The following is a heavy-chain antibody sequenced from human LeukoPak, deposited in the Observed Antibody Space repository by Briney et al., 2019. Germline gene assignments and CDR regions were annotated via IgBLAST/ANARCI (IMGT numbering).Heavy chain of an antibody. Sequence: PGGSLRLSCAASGFTFSSYSMNWVRQAPGKGLEWVSSISSSSSYIYYADSVKGRFTISRDNAKNSLYLQMNSLRAEDTAVYYCARDRGGGRYFELDAFDIWGQGTMVTVSS. V-gene: IGHV3-21*01. CDR2: ISSSSSYI. J-gene: IGHJ3*02. CDR3: ARDRGGGRYFELDAFDI. D-gene: IGHD3-9*01. CDR1: GFTFSSYS.